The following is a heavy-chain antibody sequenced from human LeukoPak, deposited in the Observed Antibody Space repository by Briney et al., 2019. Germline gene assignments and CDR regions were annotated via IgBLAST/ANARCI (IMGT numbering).Heavy chain of an antibody. V-gene: IGHV4-59*01. J-gene: IGHJ3*02. CDR2: VSYTGST. CDR3: ARLLDYDNSSDPDIFDI. D-gene: IGHD3-22*01. Sequence: SSETLSLTCTVSGGIRSDYWSWIRQSPGKGLEWIGRVSYTGSTRYNPSLQSRVTISLDTSRNHFSLKLSSLNAADTAVYYCARLLDYDNSSDPDIFDIWGQGTMVTVSS. CDR1: GGIRSDY.